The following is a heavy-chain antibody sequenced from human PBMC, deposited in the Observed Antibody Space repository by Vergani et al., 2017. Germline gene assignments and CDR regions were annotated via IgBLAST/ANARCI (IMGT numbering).Heavy chain of an antibody. Sequence: QVQLVQSGAEVKTPGASVKVSCTASGYTFTSYGISWVRQAPGQGLEWMGWINPNSGGTNSAQKFQGRVTMTRDTSISTAYMELSRLRSDDTAVYYCARARRGYCSGGSGRTGAFDIWGQGTMVTVSS. V-gene: IGHV1-2*02. D-gene: IGHD2-15*01. CDR1: GYTFTSYG. CDR3: ARARRGYCSGGSGRTGAFDI. J-gene: IGHJ3*02. CDR2: INPNSGGT.